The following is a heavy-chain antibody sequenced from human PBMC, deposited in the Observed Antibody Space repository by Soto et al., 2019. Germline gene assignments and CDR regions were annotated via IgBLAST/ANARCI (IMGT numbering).Heavy chain of an antibody. CDR2: INPDGSTT. CDR1: EFTFSAYW. V-gene: IGHV3-74*01. D-gene: IGHD1-26*01. J-gene: IGHJ4*02. Sequence: EVQLVESGGGLVQPGGSLRLSCAASEFTFSAYWMHWVRQAPGKGLVWVSRINPDGSTTSYADSVKGRFTISRDNAKXXXXXXXXXXXXXXXXXXXXXXXGVGAYHFDYWGQGTLVTVSS. CDR3: XXXGVGAYHFDY.